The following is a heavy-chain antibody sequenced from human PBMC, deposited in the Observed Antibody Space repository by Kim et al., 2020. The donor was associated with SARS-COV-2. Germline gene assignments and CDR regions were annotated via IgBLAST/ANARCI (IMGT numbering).Heavy chain of an antibody. V-gene: IGHV4-31*02. J-gene: IGHJ3*02. D-gene: IGHD3-16*01. CDR2: T. Sequence: TYDNPSLKSRVTISVDTSKNQFSLKLSSVTAADTAVYYCARDLAGDAFDIWGQGTMVTVSS. CDR3: ARDLAGDAFDI.